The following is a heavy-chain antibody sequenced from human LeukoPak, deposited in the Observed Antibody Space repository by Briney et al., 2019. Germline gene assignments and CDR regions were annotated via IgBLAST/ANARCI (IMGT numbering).Heavy chain of an antibody. CDR3: ARDLYRPMYSSGWYAN. D-gene: IGHD6-19*01. J-gene: IGHJ4*02. Sequence: GGSLRLSCAASGFTFSSYAMSWVRQAPGKGLEWVSAISGSGGSTYYADSVKGRFTVSRDNSKNTLYLQMNSLGAEDTAVYYCARDLYRPMYSSGWYANWGQGTLVTVSS. V-gene: IGHV3-23*01. CDR1: GFTFSSYA. CDR2: ISGSGGST.